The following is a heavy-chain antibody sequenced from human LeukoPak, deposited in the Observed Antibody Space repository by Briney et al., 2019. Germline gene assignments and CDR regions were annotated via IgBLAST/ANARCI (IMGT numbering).Heavy chain of an antibody. CDR3: ARDGRGGYYYYYMDV. CDR1: GFTFSSYW. Sequence: PGGSLRLSCVASGFTFSSYWMHWVRQAPGKGLVWVSRINTDGSSTSYADSVKGRFTISKDNAKNTLYLQMNSLRAEDTAVYYCARDGRGGYYYYYMDVWGKGTTVTVSS. CDR2: INTDGSST. J-gene: IGHJ6*03. V-gene: IGHV3-74*01. D-gene: IGHD3-3*01.